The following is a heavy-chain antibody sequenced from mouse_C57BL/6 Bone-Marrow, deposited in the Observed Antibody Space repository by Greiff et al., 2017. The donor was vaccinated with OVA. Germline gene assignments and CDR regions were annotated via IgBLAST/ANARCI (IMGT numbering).Heavy chain of an antibody. J-gene: IGHJ1*03. CDR1: GYTFTSYW. Sequence: VQLQQPGAELVMPGASVKLSCKASGYTFTSYWMHWVKQRPGQGLEWIGEIDPSDSYTNYNQKFKGKSTLTVDKSSSTAYMQLSSLTSEDSAVYYCARGGPYYSNWGYFDVWGTGTTVTVSS. D-gene: IGHD2-5*01. V-gene: IGHV1-69*01. CDR3: ARGGPYYSNWGYFDV. CDR2: IDPSDSYT.